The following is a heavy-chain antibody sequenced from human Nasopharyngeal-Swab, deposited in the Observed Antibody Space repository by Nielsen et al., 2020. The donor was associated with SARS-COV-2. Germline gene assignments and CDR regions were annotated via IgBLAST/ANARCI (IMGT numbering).Heavy chain of an antibody. V-gene: IGHV3-43*02. J-gene: IGHJ6*02. CDR3: ARGCVLTGPSCYCYGMDV. CDR1: GFTFDDYA. D-gene: IGHD3-9*01. Sequence: GESLKISCAASGFTFDDYAMHWVRQAPGKGLEWVSLISGDGGSTYYADSVKGRFTISRDNAKNSLYLQMNSLRAEDTAVYYCARGCVLTGPSCYCYGMDVWGQGTTVTVSS. CDR2: ISGDGGST.